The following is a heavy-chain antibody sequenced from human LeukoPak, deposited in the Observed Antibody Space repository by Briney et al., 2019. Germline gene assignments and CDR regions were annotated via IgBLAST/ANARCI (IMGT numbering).Heavy chain of an antibody. CDR2: ISSNGGST. CDR3: AKVGPKTVTFDYFDY. CDR1: GFTFSSYA. D-gene: IGHD4-17*01. J-gene: IGHJ4*02. V-gene: IGHV3-64*01. Sequence: GGSLRLSCAASGFTFSSYAMHWVRQAPGKGLEYVSAISSNGGSTYYANSVKGRFTISRDNSKNTLYLQMNSLRAEDTAVYYCAKVGPKTVTFDYFDYWGQGTLVTVSS.